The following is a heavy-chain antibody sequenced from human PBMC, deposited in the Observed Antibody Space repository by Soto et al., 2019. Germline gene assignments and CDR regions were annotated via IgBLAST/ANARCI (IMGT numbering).Heavy chain of an antibody. J-gene: IGHJ6*03. CDR1: GGTFSSYT. D-gene: IGHD2-15*01. CDR3: ARDRGGGSQQTYYYSYSYMGA. Sequence: QVQLVQSGAEVKKPGSSVKVSCKASGGTFSSYTISWVRQAPGQGLEWMGRIIPILGIANYAQKFQGRVTITADKSRGKAYRERSSLRSEDRAVYYCARDRGGGSQQTYYYSYSYMGAGGKGTTVTFSS. V-gene: IGHV1-69*08. CDR2: IIPILGIA.